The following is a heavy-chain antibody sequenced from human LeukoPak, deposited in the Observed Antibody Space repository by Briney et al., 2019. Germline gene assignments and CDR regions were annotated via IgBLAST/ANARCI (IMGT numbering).Heavy chain of an antibody. CDR2: IYYSGST. CDR1: GGSFSGYY. V-gene: IGHV4-59*01. J-gene: IGHJ5*02. Sequence: PSETLSLTCAVYGGSFSGYYWSWIRQPPGKGLEWIGYIYYSGSTNYNPSLKSRVTISVDTSKNQFSLKLSSVTAADTAVYYCARDVPQNCSGGSCYSFWFDPWGQGTLVTVSS. CDR3: ARDVPQNCSGGSCYSFWFDP. D-gene: IGHD2-15*01.